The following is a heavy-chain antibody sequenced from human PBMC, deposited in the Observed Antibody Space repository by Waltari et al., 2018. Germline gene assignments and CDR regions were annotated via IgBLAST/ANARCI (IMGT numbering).Heavy chain of an antibody. Sequence: QLQLHESGPGLVKPSETLSLTCTVSDGSISGNYWSWIRQPAGKGLEWIGRIHPSGSTKDNPSLKSRLTMSVDTSKNQLSLKLSSVTAADTAVYYCARGPHYDILTGYSYYFDYWGQGTWVTVSS. D-gene: IGHD3-9*01. V-gene: IGHV4-4*07. CDR1: DGSISGNY. CDR3: ARGPHYDILTGYSYYFDY. CDR2: IHPSGST. J-gene: IGHJ4*02.